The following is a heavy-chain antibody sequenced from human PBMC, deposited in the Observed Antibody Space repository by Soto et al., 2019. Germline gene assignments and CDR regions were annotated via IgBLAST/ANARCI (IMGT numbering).Heavy chain of an antibody. CDR1: GLTFSNAW. J-gene: IGHJ4*02. V-gene: IGHV3-15*07. CDR2: IKSKTNGGTT. CDR3: SYYRDSNDNHFDY. D-gene: IGHD3-22*01. Sequence: EVQLVESGGGLVKPGGSLRLSCAASGLTFSNAWMKWVRQAPGKGLEWVGRIKSKTNGGTTDYAAPLQGRFTISRDDSKNTVYLQMNSLKTEDTALYYCSYYRDSNDNHFDYWGQGALVTVSS.